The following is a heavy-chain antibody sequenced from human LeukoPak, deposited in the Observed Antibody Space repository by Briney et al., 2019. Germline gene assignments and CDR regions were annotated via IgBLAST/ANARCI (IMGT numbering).Heavy chain of an antibody. J-gene: IGHJ6*02. CDR1: GYTLTELF. CDR2: ISAYNGNT. V-gene: IGHV1-18*01. Sequence: ASVKVSCKVSGYTLTELFMHWVRQAPGQGLEWMGWISAYNGNTNYAQKLQGRVTMTTDTSTSTAYMELRSLRSDDTAVYYCARVDHSSGTLLDVWGQGTTVTVSS. D-gene: IGHD6-19*01. CDR3: ARVDHSSGTLLDV.